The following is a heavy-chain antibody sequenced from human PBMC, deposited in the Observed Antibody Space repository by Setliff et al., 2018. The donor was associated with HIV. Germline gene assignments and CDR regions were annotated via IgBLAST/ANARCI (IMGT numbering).Heavy chain of an antibody. CDR3: ARSTVGAGASFP. V-gene: IGHV4-59*11. CDR1: GDSINTHY. D-gene: IGHD1-26*01. J-gene: IGHJ5*02. Sequence: LSETLSLTCTVSGDSINTHYWSWIRQPPGKGLEWIGCISHSGNTNFNPSLNSRVTISLDTSKNQFSLRLTSLTAADTAIYYCARSTVGAGASFPWGRGILVTVSS. CDR2: ISHSGNT.